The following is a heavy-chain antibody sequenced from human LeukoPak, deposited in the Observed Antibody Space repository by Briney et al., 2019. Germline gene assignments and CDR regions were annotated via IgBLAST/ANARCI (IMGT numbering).Heavy chain of an antibody. CDR1: GFTFSSYE. D-gene: IGHD2-2*01. CDR3: ASSTSCQN. V-gene: IGHV3-30*03. CDR2: ISYDGSNK. J-gene: IGHJ4*02. Sequence: GGSLRLSCAASGFTFSSYEMNWVRQAPGRGLEWVAVISYDGSNKYYADSVKGRFTISRDNSKNTLYLQMNSLRAEDTAVYYCASSTSCQNWGQGTLVTVSS.